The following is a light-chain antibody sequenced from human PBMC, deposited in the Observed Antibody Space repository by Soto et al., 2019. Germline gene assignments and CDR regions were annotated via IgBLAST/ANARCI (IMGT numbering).Light chain of an antibody. CDR2: GES. CDR1: QSISSN. Sequence: EIVMTQSPATLSVSPGERATLSCRASQSISSNLAWYQQKPGQAPRLLIYGESTRATGIPARFSGSGSGTEFTLTISSLQSEDFVVYYCQQYNNWAPGTFGQGTKVEIK. J-gene: IGKJ1*01. V-gene: IGKV3D-15*01. CDR3: QQYNNWAPGT.